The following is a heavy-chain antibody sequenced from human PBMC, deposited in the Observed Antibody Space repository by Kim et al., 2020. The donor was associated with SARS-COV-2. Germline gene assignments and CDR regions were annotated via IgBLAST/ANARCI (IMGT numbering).Heavy chain of an antibody. J-gene: IGHJ4*02. Sequence: AETVKGLFTMSRDNSKNTLYLQMNSLRAEDTAVYYCAKRDIVATISPFDYWGQGTLVTVSS. CDR3: AKRDIVATISPFDY. V-gene: IGHV3-23*01. D-gene: IGHD5-12*01.